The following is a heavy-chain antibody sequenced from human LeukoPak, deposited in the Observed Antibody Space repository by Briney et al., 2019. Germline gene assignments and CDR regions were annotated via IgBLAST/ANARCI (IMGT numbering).Heavy chain of an antibody. CDR3: ARQRSGGVDV. D-gene: IGHD3-3*01. V-gene: IGHV5-51*01. CDR2: IYPGESDT. CDR1: GYSFTSYW. J-gene: IGHJ6*02. Sequence: GEALEISFQGSGYSFTSYWIGWVRPMPGKGLEWMGIIYPGESDTRYSPSFQGQVTISADKSISTAYLQWSSLKASDTAMYYCARQRSGGVDVWGQGTTVTVSS.